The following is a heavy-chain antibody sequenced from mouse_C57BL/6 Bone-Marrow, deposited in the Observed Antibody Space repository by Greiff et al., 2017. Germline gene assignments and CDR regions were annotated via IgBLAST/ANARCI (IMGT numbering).Heavy chain of an antibody. J-gene: IGHJ4*01. Sequence: VQLQQSGAELVKPGASVKLSCTASGFNIKDYYMHWVKQRTEQGLEWIGRIDPEDGETKYAPKFQGKATITADTSSNTAYLQRSSLTSEDTAVYYCARGRFTTVVADYAMDYWGQGTSVTVSS. D-gene: IGHD1-1*01. CDR3: ARGRFTTVVADYAMDY. CDR2: IDPEDGET. V-gene: IGHV14-2*01. CDR1: GFNIKDYY.